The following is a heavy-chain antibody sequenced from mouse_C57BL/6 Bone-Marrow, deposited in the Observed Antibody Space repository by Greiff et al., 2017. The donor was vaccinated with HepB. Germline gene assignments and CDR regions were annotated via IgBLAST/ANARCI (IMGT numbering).Heavy chain of an antibody. V-gene: IGHV1-47*01. CDR3: ARSTLLYAMDY. Sequence: VKVVESGAELVKPGASVKMSCKASGYTFTTYPIEWMKQNHGKSLEWIGNFHPYNDDTKYNEKFKGKATLTVEKSSSTVYLELSRLTSDDSAVYYCARSTLLYAMDYWGQGTSVTVSS. J-gene: IGHJ4*01. CDR1: GYTFTTYP. D-gene: IGHD2-10*01. CDR2: FHPYNDDT.